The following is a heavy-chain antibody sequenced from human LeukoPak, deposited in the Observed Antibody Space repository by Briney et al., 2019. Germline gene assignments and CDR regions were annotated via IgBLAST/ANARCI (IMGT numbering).Heavy chain of an antibody. CDR2: INPSGGST. V-gene: IGHV1-46*01. CDR3: ARGLGVTTWADFDY. Sequence: ASVKVSCKASGYTFTSYYMHWVRQAPGQGLEWMGIINPSGGSTSYAQKFQGRVTITRNTSISTAYMELSSLRSEDTAVYYCARGLGVTTWADFDYWGQGTLVTVSS. CDR1: GYTFTSYY. D-gene: IGHD4-11*01. J-gene: IGHJ4*02.